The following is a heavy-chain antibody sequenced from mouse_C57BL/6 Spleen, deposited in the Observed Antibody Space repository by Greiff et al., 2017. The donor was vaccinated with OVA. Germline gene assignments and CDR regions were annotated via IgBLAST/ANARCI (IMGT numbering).Heavy chain of an antibody. Sequence: VQLKQSGTVLARPGASVKMSCKTSGYTFTSYWMHWVKQRPGQGLEWIGAIYPGNSDTSYNQKFKGKAKLTAVTSASTAYMELSSLTNEDSVVYYCTRPLDGYYAWFAYWGQGTLVTVSA. V-gene: IGHV1-5*01. J-gene: IGHJ3*01. CDR3: TRPLDGYYAWFAY. CDR2: IYPGNSDT. CDR1: GYTFTSYW. D-gene: IGHD2-3*01.